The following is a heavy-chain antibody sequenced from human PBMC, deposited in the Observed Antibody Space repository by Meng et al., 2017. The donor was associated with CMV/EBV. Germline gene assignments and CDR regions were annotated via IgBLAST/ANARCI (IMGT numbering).Heavy chain of an antibody. D-gene: IGHD3-9*01. Sequence: GESLKISCAASGFTFSSYSMNWVRQAPGKGLEWVSSLSSSSTYKFYTDSVKGRFTISRDNARNSLYLHMNSLRADDTAVYYCARELESFELRYFDWLGSWGQGTLVTVSS. CDR2: LSSSSTYK. CDR3: ARELESFELRYFDWLGS. V-gene: IGHV3-21*01. J-gene: IGHJ5*01. CDR1: GFTFSSYS.